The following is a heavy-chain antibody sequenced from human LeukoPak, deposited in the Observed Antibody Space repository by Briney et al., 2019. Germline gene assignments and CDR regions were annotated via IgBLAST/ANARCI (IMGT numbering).Heavy chain of an antibody. CDR2: INPNSGGT. CDR3: ARDYYDSSGYYYVPGGDALDI. D-gene: IGHD3-22*01. V-gene: IGHV1-2*02. CDR1: GYTFTGYY. Sequence: ASVKVSCKASGYTFTGYYMHWVRQAPGQGLEWMGWINPNSGGTNYAQKFQGRVTITADESTSTAYMELSSLRSEDTAVYYCARDYYDSSGYYYVPGGDALDIWGQGTMVTVSS. J-gene: IGHJ3*02.